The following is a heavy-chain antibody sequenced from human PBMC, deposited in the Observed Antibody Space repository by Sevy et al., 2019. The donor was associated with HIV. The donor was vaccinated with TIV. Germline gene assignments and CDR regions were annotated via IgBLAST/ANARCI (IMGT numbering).Heavy chain of an antibody. J-gene: IGHJ6*02. CDR3: ARDEAHSSSSPLYYYGMDV. D-gene: IGHD6-6*01. V-gene: IGHV1-2*02. CDR2: INPNSGGT. CDR1: GYTFTGYY. Sequence: ASVKVSCKAYGYTFTGYYMHWVRQAPGQGLEWMGWINPNSGGTNYAQKFQGRVTMTRDTSISTAYMELSRLRSDDTAVYYCARDEAHSSSSPLYYYGMDVWGQGTTVTVSS.